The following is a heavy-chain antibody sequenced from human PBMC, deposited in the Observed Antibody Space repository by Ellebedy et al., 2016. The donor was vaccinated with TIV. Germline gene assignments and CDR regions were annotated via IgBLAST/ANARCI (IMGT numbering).Heavy chain of an antibody. Sequence: ETLSLTCKGSGYSFTSYWIGWVRQMPGKGLEWMGIIYPGDSDTRYSPSFQGQVTISADKSISTAYLQWSSLKASDTAMYYCARRHWNYGGDYWGQGTLVTVSS. CDR2: IYPGDSDT. J-gene: IGHJ4*02. CDR3: ARRHWNYGGDY. CDR1: GYSFTSYW. D-gene: IGHD1-7*01. V-gene: IGHV5-51*01.